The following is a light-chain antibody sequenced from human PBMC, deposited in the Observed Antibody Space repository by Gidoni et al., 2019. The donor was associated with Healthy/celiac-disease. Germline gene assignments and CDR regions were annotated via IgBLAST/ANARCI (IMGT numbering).Light chain of an antibody. J-gene: IGKJ4*01. CDR1: QSVSSSY. V-gene: IGKV3-20*01. CDR2: GAS. CDR3: QQYGSSLLT. Sequence: EIVLTQSPGTLSLSPGERATLSCRASQSVSSSYLAWYQQKPGQAPRLLIYGASSRAPGIPDRFSGSGSGTDFTLTISRLEPEDFAVYYCQQYGSSLLTFXGXTKVEIK.